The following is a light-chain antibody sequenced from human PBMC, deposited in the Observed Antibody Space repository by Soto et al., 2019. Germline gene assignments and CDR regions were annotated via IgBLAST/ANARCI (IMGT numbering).Light chain of an antibody. Sequence: QSALTQPPPASGSPGQSVTISCTGTSSDVGGYNYVSWYQQHPDKAPKLMIYEVTKRPSGVPDRFSGSKSGNTASLTVSGLQAEDEADYYCSSYAGSNNFVFGTGTKLTVL. J-gene: IGLJ1*01. CDR1: SSDVGGYNY. CDR3: SSYAGSNNFV. V-gene: IGLV2-8*01. CDR2: EVT.